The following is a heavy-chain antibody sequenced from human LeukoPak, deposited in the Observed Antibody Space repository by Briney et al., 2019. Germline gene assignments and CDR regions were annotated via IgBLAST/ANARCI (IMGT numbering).Heavy chain of an antibody. CDR1: GFTFSNYG. CDR2: IKGNSDTI. J-gene: IGHJ4*02. V-gene: IGHV3-48*01. D-gene: IGHD5-12*01. CDR3: AATGYEYYFDY. Sequence: GGSLRLSCTASGFTFSNYGMNWVRQAPGKGLEWISYIKGNSDTIHYADSVKGRFTISRDNAKNSLYLQMNSLRAEDTAVYYCAATGYEYYFDYWGQGTLVTVSS.